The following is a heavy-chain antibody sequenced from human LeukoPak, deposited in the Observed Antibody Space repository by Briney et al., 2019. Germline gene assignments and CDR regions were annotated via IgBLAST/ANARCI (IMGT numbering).Heavy chain of an antibody. CDR1: GNTLSDFS. CDR2: FDPEDGQT. J-gene: IGHJ4*02. V-gene: IGHV1-24*01. D-gene: IGHD4-17*01. CDR3: ATSTNYNDYAFDS. Sequence: ASVKVSCKVSGNTLSDFSIHWVRQAPGKGLEWMGGFDPEDGQTVYAETFQDRVTVTEDSSTGTAYMDLHTLRSEDTAIYYCATSTNYNDYAFDSWGQGTLVTVSS.